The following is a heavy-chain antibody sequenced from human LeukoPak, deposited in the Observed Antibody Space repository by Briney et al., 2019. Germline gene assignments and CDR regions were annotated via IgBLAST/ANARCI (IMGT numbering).Heavy chain of an antibody. V-gene: IGHV3-23*01. J-gene: IGHJ4*02. Sequence: GGSLRLSCAASGFTFSSYGMHWVRQSPGKGLEWVSAISGSGDSTYYGDSVKGRFTISRDNSKNTLYLQMNSLRAEDTAVYYCAKTRPLDSSSWSHGDYWGQGTLVTVSS. CDR3: AKTRPLDSSSWSHGDY. D-gene: IGHD6-13*01. CDR2: ISGSGDST. CDR1: GFTFSSYG.